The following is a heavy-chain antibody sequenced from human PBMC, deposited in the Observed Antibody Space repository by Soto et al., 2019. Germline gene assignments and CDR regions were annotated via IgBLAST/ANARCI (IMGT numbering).Heavy chain of an antibody. J-gene: IGHJ6*02. V-gene: IGHV3-30*18. CDR3: AKDSGSGSYHYYYYCMDV. D-gene: IGHD3-10*01. CDR2: ISYDGSNK. Sequence: QVQLVESGGGVVQPGRSLRLSCAASGFTFSSYGMHWVRQAPGKGLEWVAVISYDGSNKYYADSVKGRFTISRDNSKNTLYLQMNSLRAEDTAVYYCAKDSGSGSYHYYYYCMDVWGQGTTVTVSS. CDR1: GFTFSSYG.